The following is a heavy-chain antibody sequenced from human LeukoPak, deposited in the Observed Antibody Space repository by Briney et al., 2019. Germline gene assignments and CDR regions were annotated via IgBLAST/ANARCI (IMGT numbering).Heavy chain of an antibody. CDR3: ARDRSYYSDYYYGMDV. Sequence: SETLSLTCTVSGGSISSSSYYWGWIRQPPGKGLEWIGSIYYSGSTYYNPSLKSRVTISVDTSKNQFSLKLSSVTAADTAVYYCARDRSYYSDYYYGMDVWGQGTTVTVSS. CDR1: GGSISSSSYY. V-gene: IGHV4-39*07. J-gene: IGHJ6*02. D-gene: IGHD3-10*01. CDR2: IYYSGST.